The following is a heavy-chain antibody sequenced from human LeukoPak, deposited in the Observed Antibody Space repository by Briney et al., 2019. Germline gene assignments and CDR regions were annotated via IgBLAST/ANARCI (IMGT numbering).Heavy chain of an antibody. CDR3: ARGASGVYTVTTSWFDP. CDR1: GYTFTPYY. CDR2: FNPNSVGT. D-gene: IGHD4-17*01. V-gene: IGHV1-2*02. Sequence: GASLKFSCKAPGYTFTPYYMHWVPQAPGQGREWMGWFNPNSVGTNYAQRFQGMVTMTRDTSISPAYMELRSLRSDDTSVYYCARGASGVYTVTTSWFDPWGQGTLVVVSS. J-gene: IGHJ5*02.